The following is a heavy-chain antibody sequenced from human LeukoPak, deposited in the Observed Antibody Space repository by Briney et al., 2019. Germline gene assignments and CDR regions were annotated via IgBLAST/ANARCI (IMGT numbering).Heavy chain of an antibody. CDR3: AREWVTILGGIYYYYGMDV. CDR1: GFTFSSYA. J-gene: IGHJ6*02. CDR2: ISYDGSNK. D-gene: IGHD3-3*01. Sequence: QSGGSPRLSCAASGFTFSSYAMHWVRQAPGKGLEWVAVISYDGSNKYYADSVKGRFTISRDNAKNTLYLQMNSLRVEDTAVYYCAREWVTILGGIYYYYGMDVWGQGTTVTVSS. V-gene: IGHV3-30-3*01.